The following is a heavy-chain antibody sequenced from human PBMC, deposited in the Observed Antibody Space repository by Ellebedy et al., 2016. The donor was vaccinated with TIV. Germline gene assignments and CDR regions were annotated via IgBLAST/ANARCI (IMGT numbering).Heavy chain of an antibody. J-gene: IGHJ4*02. CDR2: IKEYGSLQ. CDR3: ARYGNLGY. V-gene: IGHV3-7*03. D-gene: IGHD1-1*01. CDR1: GFTFSSNW. Sequence: GESLKISCAASGFTFSSNWMSSVRQAPGKGLELVAKIKEYGSLQYYVDAVKGRFAISRDNAKNSLYLQMNSLRAEDTAVYYCARYGNLGYWGQGTLVTVSS.